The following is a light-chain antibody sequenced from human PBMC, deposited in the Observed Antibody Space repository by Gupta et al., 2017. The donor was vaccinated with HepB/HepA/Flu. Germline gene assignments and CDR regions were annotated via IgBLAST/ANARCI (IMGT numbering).Light chain of an antibody. CDR3: QQRSDCPLT. CDR1: QSISSL. CDR2: DAS. V-gene: IGKV3-11*01. Sequence: EIVLTQSPATLCLSPGERATLSCRASQSISSLLAWYQQKPGQAPRLLISDASSRAAGIPARFSGSGSGTDFTLTISSLEPEDFAVYYCQQRSDCPLTFGGGTKVEIK. J-gene: IGKJ4*01.